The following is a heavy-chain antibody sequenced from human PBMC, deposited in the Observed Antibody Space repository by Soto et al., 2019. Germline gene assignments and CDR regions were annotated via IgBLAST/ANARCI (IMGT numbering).Heavy chain of an antibody. V-gene: IGHV4-34*01. CDR1: GGSFNGYI. J-gene: IGHJ4*02. D-gene: IGHD1-26*01. CDR3: ARGLISGSHYSGGWYYFDC. CDR2: INHRGRA. Sequence: QVQLQQWGAGLLKPSETLSLTCAVYGGSFNGYIWSWIRQPPGKGLHWLGQINHRGRANYNPSLRSRVTISLQTSNSQFSLELSSMTAADTAVYYWARGLISGSHYSGGWYYFDCWGQGTVVTVSS.